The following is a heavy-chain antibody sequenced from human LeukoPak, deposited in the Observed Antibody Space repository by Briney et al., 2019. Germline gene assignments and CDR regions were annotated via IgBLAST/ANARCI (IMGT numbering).Heavy chain of an antibody. CDR2: IYTSGST. D-gene: IGHD5-12*01. CDR1: GDSIRSGTHY. J-gene: IGHJ4*02. Sequence: SETLSLTCSVSGDSIRSGTHYWRWIRQPPGKGLEWIGRIYTSGSTSYNPSLKSRVTISVDTSKNQFSLKLTSVTAADTAVYYCARGGGATRIDYWGQGTLVTVSS. V-gene: IGHV4-61*02. CDR3: ARGGGATRIDY.